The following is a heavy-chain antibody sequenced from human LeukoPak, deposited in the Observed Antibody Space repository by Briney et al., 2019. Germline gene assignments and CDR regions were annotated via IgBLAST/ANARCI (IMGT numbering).Heavy chain of an antibody. CDR1: GYRFTSYW. CDR2: MYPGDSDT. D-gene: IGHD6-13*01. J-gene: IGHJ3*02. V-gene: IGHV5-51*01. Sequence: GGSLQICCEGSGYRFTSYWNGWGRPVPGKGVEGGGIMYPGDSDTRYIPSFQGQVTISADKSISTAYLQWSSLKASDTAMYYCARSSCSWYFDAFDIWGQGTIVTVSS. CDR3: ARSSCSWYFDAFDI.